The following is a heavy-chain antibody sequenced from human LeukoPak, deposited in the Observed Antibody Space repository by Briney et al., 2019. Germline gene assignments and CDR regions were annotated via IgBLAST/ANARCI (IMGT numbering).Heavy chain of an antibody. V-gene: IGHV1-69*02. Sequence: ASVKVSCKASGGTFSSYTISWVRQAPGQGLEWMGRIIPILGIANYAQKFQGRVTITADKSTSTAYMELSSLRSEDMAVYYCARGGYSSSWYPFNWFDPWGQGTLVTVSS. CDR3: ARGGYSSSWYPFNWFDP. CDR2: IIPILGIA. J-gene: IGHJ5*02. D-gene: IGHD6-13*01. CDR1: GGTFSSYT.